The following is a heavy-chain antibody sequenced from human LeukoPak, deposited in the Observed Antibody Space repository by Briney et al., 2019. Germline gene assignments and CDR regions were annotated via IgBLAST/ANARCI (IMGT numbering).Heavy chain of an antibody. V-gene: IGHV1-2*02. CDR1: GYTFSDYY. CDR2: INPNSGDT. D-gene: IGHD3-22*01. Sequence: ASVKVSCKTSGYTFSDYYIHWIRQAPGQGLEWVGWINPNSGDTDYAQKFQGRVTVTRGTSISTAYMELSRLRSDDTAVYYCARDLQLNYDSSGYYFGWFDPWGQGTLVTVSS. J-gene: IGHJ5*02. CDR3: ARDLQLNYDSSGYYFGWFDP.